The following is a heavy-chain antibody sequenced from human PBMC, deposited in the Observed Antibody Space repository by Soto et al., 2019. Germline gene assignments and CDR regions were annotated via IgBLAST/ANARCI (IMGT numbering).Heavy chain of an antibody. V-gene: IGHV6-1*01. CDR1: GDSVSSNSVT. D-gene: IGHD6-13*01. CDR2: TYYRSKWYN. J-gene: IGHJ4*02. CDR3: ARLIGISWFPG. Sequence: QVQLQQSGPGLVKPSQTLSLTCAISGDSVSSNSVTWDWIRQSPSRGLEWLGRTYYRSKWYNDYAVSVRSRITINPDTSKNQFSLQLNSVTPDDTAVYYCARLIGISWFPGWGQGTLVIVSS.